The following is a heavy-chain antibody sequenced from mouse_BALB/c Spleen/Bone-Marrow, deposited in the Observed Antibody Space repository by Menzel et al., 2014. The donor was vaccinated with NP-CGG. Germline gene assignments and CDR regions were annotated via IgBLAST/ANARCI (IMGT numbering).Heavy chain of an antibody. CDR2: IYPGDGDT. J-gene: IGHJ2*01. Sequence: VHLVESGAELVRPGSSVKISCKASGYAFSSYRMNWVKQRPGQGLEWIGQIYPGDGDTNYNGKFKGKATLTADKSSSTAYMQLSSLTSEDSAVYFCARQYGNYFDYWGQGTTLTVSS. D-gene: IGHD2-10*02. CDR3: ARQYGNYFDY. CDR1: GYAFSSYR. V-gene: IGHV1-80*01.